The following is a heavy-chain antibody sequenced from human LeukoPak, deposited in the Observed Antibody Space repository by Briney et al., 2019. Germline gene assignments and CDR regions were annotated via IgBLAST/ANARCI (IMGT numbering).Heavy chain of an antibody. D-gene: IGHD2-15*01. CDR1: GFTFSSYG. Sequence: GGSLRLSCAASGFTFSSYGMNWVRQAPGKGLEGVSYISYSSSTIYYADSVKDRFTISRDNAKNSLYLQMNSLRAEDTAVYYCARVNRMVPGYCSGGTCPGDYWGQGTLVTVSS. J-gene: IGHJ4*02. CDR3: ARVNRMVPGYCSGGTCPGDY. V-gene: IGHV3-48*01. CDR2: ISYSSSTI.